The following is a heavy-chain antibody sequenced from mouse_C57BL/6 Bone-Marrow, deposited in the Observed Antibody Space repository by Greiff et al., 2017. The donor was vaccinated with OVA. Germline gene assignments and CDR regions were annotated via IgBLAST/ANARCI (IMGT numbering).Heavy chain of an antibody. CDR1: GFTFSDYG. CDR3: ARSDYDYFDY. J-gene: IGHJ2*01. D-gene: IGHD2-4*01. V-gene: IGHV5-17*01. CDR2: ISSGSSTN. Sequence: EVMLVESGGGLVKPGGSLKLSCAASGFTFSDYGMHWVRQAPEKGLEWVAYISSGSSTNYYADTVKGRFTLSRDNAKNTLFLQMTSLRSEDTAMYYCARSDYDYFDYGGQGTTLTVSS.